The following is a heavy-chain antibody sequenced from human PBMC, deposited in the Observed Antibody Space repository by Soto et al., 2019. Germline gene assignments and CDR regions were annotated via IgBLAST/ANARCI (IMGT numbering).Heavy chain of an antibody. V-gene: IGHV1-18*01. D-gene: IGHD1-1*01. J-gene: IGHJ4*02. CDR2: ISAHNGNT. CDR1: GYTFTSYG. CDR3: ARGRYGDY. Sequence: QVHLVQSGAEVKKPGASVKVSCKASGYTFTSYGITWVRQAPGQGLEWMGWISAHNGNTDYAQKLQGRVIVTRDTSTRTAYMEMRSLRSDDTAVYYCARGRYGDYWGQGALVTVPS.